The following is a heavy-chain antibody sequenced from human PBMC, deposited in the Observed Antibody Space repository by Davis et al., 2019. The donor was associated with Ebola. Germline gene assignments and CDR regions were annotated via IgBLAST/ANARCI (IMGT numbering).Heavy chain of an antibody. J-gene: IGHJ4*02. CDR3: AEEGSPYYYDTSGYSLDY. V-gene: IGHV1-69*13. Sequence: AASVKVSCKASGYTFTGYYMHWVRQAPGQGLEWMGGIIPIFGTAHYAQKFQGRVTITADESTSTAYLELSSLRSEDTAVYYCAEEGSPYYYDTSGYSLDYWGQGTLVTVSS. CDR1: GYTFTGYY. D-gene: IGHD3-22*01. CDR2: IIPIFGTA.